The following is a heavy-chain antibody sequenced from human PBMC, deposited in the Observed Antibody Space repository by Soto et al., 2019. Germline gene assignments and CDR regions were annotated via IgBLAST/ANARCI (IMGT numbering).Heavy chain of an antibody. CDR3: ARDKITGLVDY. CDR1: GGSFSGYY. Sequence: QVQLQQWGAGLLKPSETLSLTCAVYGGSFSGYYWTWIRQPPGTGLEWIGEIDHSGSTTYNPSLKSRVTISVDTSNNQISLKLTSVTAADTAVYYCARDKITGLVDYWGQGTLVTVSS. J-gene: IGHJ4*02. V-gene: IGHV4-34*01. CDR2: IDHSGST. D-gene: IGHD2-8*02.